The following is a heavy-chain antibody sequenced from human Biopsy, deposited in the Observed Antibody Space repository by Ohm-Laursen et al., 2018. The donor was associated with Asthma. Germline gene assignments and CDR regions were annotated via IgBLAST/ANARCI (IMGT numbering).Heavy chain of an antibody. CDR1: GYSLTDLS. D-gene: IGHD3-22*01. CDR3: ARSYDTDSYPVLVLDY. CDR2: HDHEEGGT. J-gene: IGHJ4*02. Sequence: ASVKVSCKISGYSLTDLSMHWVRQAPGQGLEWMGGHDHEEGGTVNARRFQGRVTMAEDTSTGTAYMELSSLSSDDTAVYYCARSYDTDSYPVLVLDYWGQGTLVTVSS. V-gene: IGHV1-24*01.